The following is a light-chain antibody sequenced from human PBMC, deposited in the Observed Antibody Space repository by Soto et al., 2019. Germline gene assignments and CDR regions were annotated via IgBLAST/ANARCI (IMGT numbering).Light chain of an antibody. V-gene: IGKV1-39*01. J-gene: IGKJ1*01. CDR2: GAS. CDR1: QNIDMY. Sequence: IHVTQSPSSLSASVGDTVTITCRASQNIDMYLNWYQQKPGKAPRVLISGASNLQSGVPSRFSGSGSGTDFTLTISSLQSEDFASYFCQHTFNSPPWTFGQGTKVDIK. CDR3: QHTFNSPPWT.